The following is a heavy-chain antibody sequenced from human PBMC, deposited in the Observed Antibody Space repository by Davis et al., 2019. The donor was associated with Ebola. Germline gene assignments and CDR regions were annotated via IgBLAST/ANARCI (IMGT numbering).Heavy chain of an antibody. J-gene: IGHJ6*02. CDR1: GFTFSSYG. V-gene: IGHV3-30*02. CDR3: AKDLPEGITIFGVVIIQSYYYGMDV. CDR2: IRYDGSNK. D-gene: IGHD3-3*01. Sequence: GESLKISCAASGFTFSSYGMHWVRQAPGKGLEWVAFIRYDGSNKYYADSVKGRFTISRDNSKNTLYLQMNSLRAEDTAVYYCAKDLPEGITIFGVVIIQSYYYGMDVWGQGTTVTVSS.